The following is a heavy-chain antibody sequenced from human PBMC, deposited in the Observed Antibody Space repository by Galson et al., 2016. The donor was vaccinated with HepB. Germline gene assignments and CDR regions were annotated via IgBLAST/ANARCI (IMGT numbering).Heavy chain of an antibody. CDR1: GFFFRDVS. J-gene: IGHJ4*02. CDR2: ITNDGSTQ. V-gene: IGHV3-30-3*01. Sequence: SLRLSCAASGFFFRDVSMHWVRQAPGKGLEWKAVITNDGSTQYYADSVKGRFTISRDNSKNMMYLQMDSLRTEDTAVYYCAKETTQYISGWGFDYWGQGTLVTVSS. CDR3: AKETTQYISGWGFDY. D-gene: IGHD6-19*01.